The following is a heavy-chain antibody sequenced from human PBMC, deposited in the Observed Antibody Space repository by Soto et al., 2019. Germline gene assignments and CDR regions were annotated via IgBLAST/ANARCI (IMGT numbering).Heavy chain of an antibody. V-gene: IGHV4-59*01. Sequence: SETLSLTCTVSGGSISSYYWSWIRQPPGKGLEWIGYIYYSGSTNYNPSLTSRVTISVDTSKNQFSLKLSSVTAADTAVYYCARFNYYDSSSNHFQHWGQGTMVIVSS. CDR2: IYYSGST. D-gene: IGHD3-22*01. CDR3: ARFNYYDSSSNHFQH. CDR1: GGSISSYY. J-gene: IGHJ1*01.